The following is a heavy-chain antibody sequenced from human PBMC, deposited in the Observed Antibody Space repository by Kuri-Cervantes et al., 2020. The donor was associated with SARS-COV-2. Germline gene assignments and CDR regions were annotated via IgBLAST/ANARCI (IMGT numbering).Heavy chain of an antibody. CDR3: ASPSGVWQQLSVHPPAADAFDI. D-gene: IGHD6-13*01. J-gene: IGHJ3*02. V-gene: IGHV4-39*01. CDR1: RGSLTSYY. Sequence: GSLRLSCTVSRGSLTSYYWGWIRQPPGKGLEWIGSIYYSGSTYYNPSLKSRVTISVDTSKNQFSLKLSSVTAADTAVYYCASPSGVWQQLSVHPPAADAFDIWGQGTMVTVSS. CDR2: IYYSGST.